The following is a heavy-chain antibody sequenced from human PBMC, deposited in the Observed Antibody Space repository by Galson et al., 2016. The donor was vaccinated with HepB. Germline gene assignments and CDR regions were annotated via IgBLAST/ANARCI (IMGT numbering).Heavy chain of an antibody. Sequence: CAISGDSVSSNSAAWNWIRQSPSRGLEWLGRTYYNSKWYNDYAASVKSRITNNPDTSKNQFSLQLNSVNPEDTAVYYCARLYWGLRAFDIWGQGTMVPVSS. V-gene: IGHV6-1*01. CDR2: TYYNSKWYN. CDR1: GDSVSSNSAA. CDR3: ARLYWGLRAFDI. J-gene: IGHJ3*02. D-gene: IGHD2-8*02.